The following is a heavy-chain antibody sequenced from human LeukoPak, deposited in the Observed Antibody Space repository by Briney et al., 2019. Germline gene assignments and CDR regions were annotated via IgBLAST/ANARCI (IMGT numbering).Heavy chain of an antibody. V-gene: IGHV1-2*02. CDR1: GYTFTGYY. D-gene: IGHD6-19*01. CDR2: INPNSGGT. J-gene: IGHJ4*02. CDR3: ARVRAVAGKELNY. Sequence: GASVKVSCKASGYTFTGYYMHWVRQAPGQGLEWMGWINPNSGGTNYAQKFQGRVTMTRDTPISTAYMELSRLRSDDTAVYYCARVRAVAGKELNYWGQGTLVTVSS.